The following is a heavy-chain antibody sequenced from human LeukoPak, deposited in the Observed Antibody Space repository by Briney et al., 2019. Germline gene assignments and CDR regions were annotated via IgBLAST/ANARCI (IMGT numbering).Heavy chain of an antibody. CDR1: GYTFTNYG. Sequence: GASVKVSCKASGYTFTNYGISWVRQAPGQGLEWMGWISAYNGKTNYAQNLQGRVTMTTDTSTSTAYMELRSLRSDDTAVYYCARGVNWNDLQHDYYYYIDVWGKGTTVTISS. CDR2: ISAYNGKT. D-gene: IGHD1-20*01. J-gene: IGHJ6*03. CDR3: ARGVNWNDLQHDYYYYIDV. V-gene: IGHV1-18*01.